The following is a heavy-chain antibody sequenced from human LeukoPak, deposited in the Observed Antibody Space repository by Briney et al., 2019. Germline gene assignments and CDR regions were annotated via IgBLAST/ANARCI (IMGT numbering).Heavy chain of an antibody. CDR2: IYYSGST. V-gene: IGHV4-39*01. D-gene: IGHD3-22*01. Sequence: SSETLSLTCTVSGGSTSSSSYYWGWIRQPPGKGLEWIGSIYYSGSTYYNPSLKSRVTISVDTSKNQFSLKLSSVTAADTAVYYCARHECYYDSSGCNWFDPWGQGTLVTVSS. CDR3: ARHECYYDSSGCNWFDP. J-gene: IGHJ5*02. CDR1: GGSTSSSSYY.